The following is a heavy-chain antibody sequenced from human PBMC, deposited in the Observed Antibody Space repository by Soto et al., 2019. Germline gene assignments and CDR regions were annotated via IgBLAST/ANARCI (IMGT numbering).Heavy chain of an antibody. V-gene: IGHV1-69*01. J-gene: IGHJ6*02. CDR1: GGTFSSYA. CDR3: AKEEEWPPAYGMDV. CDR2: IIPIFGTA. D-gene: IGHD3-3*01. Sequence: QVQLVQSGAEVKKPGSSVKVSCKASGGTFSSYAISWVRQAPGQGLEWMGGIIPIFGTANYAQKFQGRVTITADESTSTAYMELSSLRSEDTAVYYCAKEEEWPPAYGMDVWGQGTTVTVPS.